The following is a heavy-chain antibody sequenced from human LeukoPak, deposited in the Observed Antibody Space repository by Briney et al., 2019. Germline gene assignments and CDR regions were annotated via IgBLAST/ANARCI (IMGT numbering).Heavy chain of an antibody. J-gene: IGHJ4*02. CDR2: ISGSGGST. V-gene: IGHV3-23*01. CDR1: GFTFNIYA. Sequence: GGSLRLSCAASGFTFNIYAMSWVRQAPGKGLEWVSAISGSGGSTYYADSVKGRFTISRDNSKNTLYLQMNSLRAEDTAVYYCARSPAIAAAGLFDYWGQGTLVTVSS. D-gene: IGHD6-13*01. CDR3: ARSPAIAAAGLFDY.